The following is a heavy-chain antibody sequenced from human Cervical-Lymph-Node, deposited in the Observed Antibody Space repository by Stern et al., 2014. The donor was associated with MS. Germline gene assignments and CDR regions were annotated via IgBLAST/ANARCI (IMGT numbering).Heavy chain of an antibody. J-gene: IGHJ6*02. CDR1: GFTFSSYW. CDR2: IKQDGSEK. CDR3: ARAMVRGVYYYYGMDV. V-gene: IGHV3-7*01. D-gene: IGHD3-10*01. Sequence: EVQLVESGGGLVQPGGSLRLSCAASGFTFSSYWMSWVRQAPGKGLEWVANIKQDGSEKYYVDSVKGRFTISRDNAKNSLYLQMNSLRAEDTAVYYCARAMVRGVYYYYGMDVWGQGTTVTVSS.